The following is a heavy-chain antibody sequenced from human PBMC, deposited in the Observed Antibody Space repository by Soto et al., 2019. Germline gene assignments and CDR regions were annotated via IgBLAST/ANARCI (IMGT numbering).Heavy chain of an antibody. CDR3: ARGGWTTYYSPFVDY. D-gene: IGHD3-10*01. CDR2: IYWDDDK. Sequence: QITLKESGPTLARPTQTLTLTCTFSGFSLSSSGVAVGWIRQPPGKALEWLAPIYWDDDKRYTPSLRSRLTITKDTSKNQVVLTLTKLDTVDTATYYCARGGWTTYYSPFVDYWGQGALVTVSS. V-gene: IGHV2-5*02. CDR1: GFSLSSSGVA. J-gene: IGHJ4*02.